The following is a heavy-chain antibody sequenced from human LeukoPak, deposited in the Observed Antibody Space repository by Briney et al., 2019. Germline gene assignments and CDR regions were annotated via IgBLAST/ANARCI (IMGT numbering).Heavy chain of an antibody. Sequence: PGGSLRLSCAASGFIFSSYGMHWVRQAPGKGLEWVAFIRNDGSNKYYADSVKGRFTISRDNSKNTLYFQMGSLRAEDMAVYYCARARGGSVLDYWGQGTLVTVSS. D-gene: IGHD3-10*01. CDR3: ARARGGSVLDY. CDR2: IRNDGSNK. J-gene: IGHJ4*02. V-gene: IGHV3-30*02. CDR1: GFIFSSYG.